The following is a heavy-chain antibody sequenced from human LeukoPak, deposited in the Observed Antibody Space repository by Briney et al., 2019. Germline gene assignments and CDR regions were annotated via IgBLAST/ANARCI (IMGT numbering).Heavy chain of an antibody. CDR3: ARGGVRFLEYNWFDP. J-gene: IGHJ5*02. CDR1: GGTFSSYA. CDR2: IIPIFGTA. V-gene: IGHV1-69*05. Sequence: SVKVSCKASGGTFSSYAISWVRQAPGQGLEWMGGIIPIFGTANYAQKFQGRVTITTDESTSTAYMELSSLRSEDTAVYYRARGGVRFLEYNWFDPWGQGTLVTVSS. D-gene: IGHD3-3*01.